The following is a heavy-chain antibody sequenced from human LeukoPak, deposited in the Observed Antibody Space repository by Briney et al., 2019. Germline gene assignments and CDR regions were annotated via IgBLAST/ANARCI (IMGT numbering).Heavy chain of an antibody. Sequence: GASVKVSCKTSGYTFVDYYIHWVRQARGQGLEWMGWINPNSGGTYFAQKFEARVTLTRDTSINTGYMELRGLTSDDTAIYYCAKSQYSFGSGSTRPLFDYWGQGTLVTVSS. CDR1: GYTFVDYY. J-gene: IGHJ4*02. D-gene: IGHD3-10*01. V-gene: IGHV1-2*02. CDR2: INPNSGGT. CDR3: AKSQYSFGSGSTRPLFDY.